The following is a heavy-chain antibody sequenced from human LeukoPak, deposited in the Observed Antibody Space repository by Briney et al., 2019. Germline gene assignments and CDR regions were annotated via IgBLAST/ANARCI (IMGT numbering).Heavy chain of an antibody. CDR2: ISSSSSYI. D-gene: IGHD6-13*01. CDR3: ARDAPGYSSSWPLDY. CDR1: GFTFSSYS. V-gene: IGHV3-21*01. J-gene: IGHJ4*02. Sequence: GGPLRLSCAASGFTFSSYSMNWVRQAPGKGLEWVSSISSSSSYIYYADSVKGRFTISRDNAKNSLYLQMNSLRAEDTAVYYCARDAPGYSSSWPLDYWGQGTLVTVSS.